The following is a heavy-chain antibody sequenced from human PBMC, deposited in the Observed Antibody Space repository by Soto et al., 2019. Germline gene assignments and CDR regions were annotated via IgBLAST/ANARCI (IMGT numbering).Heavy chain of an antibody. CDR1: GFTFSSYG. D-gene: IGHD6-13*01. Sequence: GGSLRLSCAASGFTFSSYGMHWVRQAPGKGLEWVAVISYDGSNKYYADSVKGRFTISRDNSKNTLYLQMNSLRAEDTAVYYCAKVAAAGTSLVYWGQGTLVTVSS. V-gene: IGHV3-30*18. CDR3: AKVAAAGTSLVY. J-gene: IGHJ4*02. CDR2: ISYDGSNK.